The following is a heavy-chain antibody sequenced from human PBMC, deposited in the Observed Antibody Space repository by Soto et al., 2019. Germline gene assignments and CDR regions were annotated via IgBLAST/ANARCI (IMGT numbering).Heavy chain of an antibody. V-gene: IGHV3-30-3*01. CDR2: IAYDGTKK. D-gene: IGHD2-15*01. J-gene: IGHJ6*02. CDR1: GFSFSSYA. Sequence: QVQLVESGGGVVQPGRTLRLSCAASGFSFSSYAMHWVRQAPGKGLEWVAVIAYDGTKKYYEDSVKGRFTIYRDNSNKHYLQMNSLRGEDTAVYYCARERVEYGDYQFYGMDVWVQGTTVTVSS. CDR3: ARERVEYGDYQFYGMDV.